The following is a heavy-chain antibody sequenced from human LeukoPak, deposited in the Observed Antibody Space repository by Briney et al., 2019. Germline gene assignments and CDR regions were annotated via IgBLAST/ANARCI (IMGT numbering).Heavy chain of an antibody. J-gene: IGHJ4*02. CDR2: MNPNSGDA. V-gene: IGHV1-8*02. CDR3: ARSNFGGNVHFDY. D-gene: IGHD4-23*01. CDR1: GYSFSSYD. Sequence: ASVKVSCKASGYSFSSYDINWVRQATGQGPEWIGWMNPNSGDADYTQKFKGRVTFTRDTSTRTAYMELSSLGSEDTAVYYCARSNFGGNVHFDYWGQGTLVTVSS.